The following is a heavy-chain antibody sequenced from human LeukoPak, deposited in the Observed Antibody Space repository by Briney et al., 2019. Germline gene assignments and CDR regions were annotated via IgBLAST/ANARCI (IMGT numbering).Heavy chain of an antibody. CDR2: INSDGSST. Sequence: PGGSLRLSCAASGFTFSSYEMNWVRQAPGKGLVWVSRINSDGSSTSYADSVKGRFTISRDNAKNTLYLQMNSLRAEDTAVYYCAKFPTGTGTLAFDIWGQGTMVTVSS. CDR1: GFTFSSYE. J-gene: IGHJ3*02. CDR3: AKFPTGTGTLAFDI. V-gene: IGHV3-74*01. D-gene: IGHD1-14*01.